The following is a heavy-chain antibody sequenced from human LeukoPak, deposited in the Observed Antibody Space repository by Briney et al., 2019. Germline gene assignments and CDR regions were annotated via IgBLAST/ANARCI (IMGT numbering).Heavy chain of an antibody. V-gene: IGHV3-7*03. Sequence: GESLRLSCAASGFTFSRYWMSWVRQAPGKGLEWVANIKQDGSEEIYVDSVKGRFTVSRDNAKNSLFLQMRSLRAEDTAVYYCARETPYGSLTFDYWGQGTLVTVSS. CDR2: IKQDGSEE. CDR3: ARETPYGSLTFDY. CDR1: GFTFSRYW. J-gene: IGHJ4*02. D-gene: IGHD3-10*01.